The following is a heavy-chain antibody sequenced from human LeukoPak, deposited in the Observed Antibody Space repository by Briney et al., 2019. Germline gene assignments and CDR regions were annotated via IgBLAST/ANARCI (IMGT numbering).Heavy chain of an antibody. J-gene: IGHJ4*02. CDR1: GFSFSRFG. D-gene: IGHD3-22*01. V-gene: IGHV3-48*02. Sequence: QSGGSLRLSCAASGFSFSRFGMNWVRQAPGKGLEWLSYISSSSSAIYYADSVKGRFTISRDNAKNSLYLQMSSLRDEDTAIYYCATSAGSYYLRLEYWGQGTLVTVSS. CDR3: ATSAGSYYLRLEY. CDR2: ISSSSSAI.